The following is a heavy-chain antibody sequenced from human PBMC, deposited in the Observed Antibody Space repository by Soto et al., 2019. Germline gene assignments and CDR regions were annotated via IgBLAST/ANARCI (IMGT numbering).Heavy chain of an antibody. CDR2: ISGSGGST. J-gene: IGHJ4*02. Sequence: EVQLLESGGGLVQPGGSLRLSCAASGFTFSSYAMRWVREAPGKGLEWVSAISGSGGSTYYAVSGKGRFTISRHNSKNTMSLQMNSQRAEDTAVYYCAKDHRGQWLSSYCFGYWGQGTLVTVSS. D-gene: IGHD6-19*01. CDR1: GFTFSSYA. CDR3: AKDHRGQWLSSYCFGY. V-gene: IGHV3-23*01.